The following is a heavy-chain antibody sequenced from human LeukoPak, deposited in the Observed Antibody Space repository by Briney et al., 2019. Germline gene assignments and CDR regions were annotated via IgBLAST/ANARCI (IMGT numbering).Heavy chain of an antibody. J-gene: IGHJ4*02. D-gene: IGHD3-10*01. CDR1: GFTFSRYW. Sequence: GGSLRLSCVGTGFTFSRYWMNWVRQAPGKGPEWLANIREDGSDKHYVDSVRGRFTISRDNAKNSLYLQMNSLSAEDTAVYYCARPSRGSPIDDWSQGTLVTVSS. CDR3: ARPSRGSPIDD. V-gene: IGHV3-7*01. CDR2: IREDGSDK.